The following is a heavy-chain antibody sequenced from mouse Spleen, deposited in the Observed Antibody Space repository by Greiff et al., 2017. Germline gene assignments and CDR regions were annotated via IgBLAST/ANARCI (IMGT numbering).Heavy chain of an antibody. V-gene: IGHV5-4*03. CDR1: GFTFSSYA. J-gene: IGHJ2*01. Sequence: EVKLMESGGGLVKPGGSLKLSCAASGFTFSSYAMSWVRQTPEKRLEWVATISDGGSYTYYPDNVKGRFTISRDNAKNNLYLQMSHLKSEDTAMYYCARGRSLGYYFDYWGQGTTLTVSS. CDR3: ARGRSLGYYFDY. D-gene: IGHD4-1*01. CDR2: ISDGGSYT.